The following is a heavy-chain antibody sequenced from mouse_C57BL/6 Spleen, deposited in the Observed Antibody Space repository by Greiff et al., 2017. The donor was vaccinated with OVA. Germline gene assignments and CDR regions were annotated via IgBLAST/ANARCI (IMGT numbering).Heavy chain of an antibody. V-gene: IGHV5-17*01. Sequence: VQLTESGGGLVKPGGSLKLSCAASGFTFSDYGMHWVRQAPEKGLEWVAYISSGSSTIYYADTVKGRFTISRDNAKNTLFLQMTSLRSEDTAMYYCARRVVATMEYYFDYWGQGTTLTVSS. J-gene: IGHJ2*01. CDR3: ARRVVATMEYYFDY. D-gene: IGHD1-1*01. CDR1: GFTFSDYG. CDR2: ISSGSSTI.